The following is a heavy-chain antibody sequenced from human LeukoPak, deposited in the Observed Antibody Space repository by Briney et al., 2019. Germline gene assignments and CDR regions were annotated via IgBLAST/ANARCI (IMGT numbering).Heavy chain of an antibody. V-gene: IGHV1-69*04. D-gene: IGHD3-16*02. J-gene: IGHJ5*02. CDR3: ARDSHAAADVWGSYRYSALWFDP. CDR2: IIPILGIA. CDR1: GGTFSSYA. Sequence: GASVKVSCKASGGTFSSYAISWVRQAPGQGLEWMGRIIPILGIANYAQKFQGRVTITSDKSTRTACMELSSLRSEDTAVYYCARDSHAAADVWGSYRYSALWFDPWGQGTLVTVSS.